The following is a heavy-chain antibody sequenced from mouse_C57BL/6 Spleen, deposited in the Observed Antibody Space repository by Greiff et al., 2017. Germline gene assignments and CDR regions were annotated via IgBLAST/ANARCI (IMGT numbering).Heavy chain of an antibody. J-gene: IGHJ3*01. V-gene: IGHV5-4*01. CDR3: ARDGDYGPFAY. Sequence: EVKLVESGGGLVKPGGSLKLSCAASGFTFSSYAMSWVRQTPEKRLEWVATISDGVSYTYYPDNVKGRFTISRDNAKNNLYLQMSHLKSEDTAMYYCARDGDYGPFAYWGQGTLVTVSA. CDR2: ISDGVSYT. D-gene: IGHD1-1*02. CDR1: GFTFSSYA.